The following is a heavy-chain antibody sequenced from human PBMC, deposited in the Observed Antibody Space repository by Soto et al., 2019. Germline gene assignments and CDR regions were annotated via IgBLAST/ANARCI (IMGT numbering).Heavy chain of an antibody. Sequence: SETLSLTCTVSGGSIRNYYWNWIRQPPGKGLEWIGYIYDSGTTNYNPSLKSRVTITVDTSKNQFSLKLSSVTTADTAVYYCARDLNGSGSYNDYFDYWGQGSLVTVSS. CDR3: ARDLNGSGSYNDYFDY. CDR1: GGSIRNYY. CDR2: IYDSGTT. V-gene: IGHV4-59*01. J-gene: IGHJ4*02. D-gene: IGHD3-10*01.